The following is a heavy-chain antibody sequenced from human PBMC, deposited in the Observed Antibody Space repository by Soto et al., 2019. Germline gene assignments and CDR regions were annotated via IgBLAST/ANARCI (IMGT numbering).Heavy chain of an antibody. J-gene: IGHJ2*01. CDR1: GASINNNDYY. D-gene: IGHD3-22*01. CDR2: VYYSGSP. CDR3: ARMSYFYDKWYFDL. V-gene: IGHV4-30-4*01. Sequence: QLQESGPGLVKPSQTLSLTCTVSGASINNNDYYWSWIRQTPGKGPEWIGYVYYSGSPDYIPSLKCRLSMSIDKCQIRFTLELNSVTAADTATYYCARMSYFYDKWYFDLWGRGTLVTVSS.